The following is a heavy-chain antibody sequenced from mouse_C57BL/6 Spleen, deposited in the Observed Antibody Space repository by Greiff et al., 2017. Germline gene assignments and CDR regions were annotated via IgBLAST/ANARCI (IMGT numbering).Heavy chain of an antibody. Sequence: QVQLQQPGAELVRPGSSVKLSCKASGYTFTSYWMHWVKQRPIQGLEWIGNIDPSDSETHYNQKFKDKATLTVDKSSSTAYMQLSSLTSEDSAVYYCARTYSNYLYDYAMDYWGQGTSVTVSS. CDR3: ARTYSNYLYDYAMDY. CDR1: GYTFTSYW. D-gene: IGHD2-5*01. J-gene: IGHJ4*01. V-gene: IGHV1-52*01. CDR2: IDPSDSET.